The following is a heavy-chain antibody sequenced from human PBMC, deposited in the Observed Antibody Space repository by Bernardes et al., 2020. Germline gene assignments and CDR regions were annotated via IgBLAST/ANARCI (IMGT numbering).Heavy chain of an antibody. J-gene: IGHJ4*02. Sequence: GGSLRLSCAASGFTFSSYSMNWVRQAPGKGLEWVSSISSSSSYIYYADSVKGRFTISRDNAKNSLYLQMNSLRAEDTAVYYCARGEYCSSTSCYPQSGLNYWGQGTLVTVSS. D-gene: IGHD2-2*01. CDR2: ISSSSSYI. CDR3: ARGEYCSSTSCYPQSGLNY. CDR1: GFTFSSYS. V-gene: IGHV3-21*01.